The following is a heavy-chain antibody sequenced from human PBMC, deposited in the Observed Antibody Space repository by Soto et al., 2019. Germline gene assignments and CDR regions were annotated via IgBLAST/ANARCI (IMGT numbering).Heavy chain of an antibody. CDR1: GFTFSNYY. J-gene: IGHJ4*02. Sequence: QVQLVQSGAEVKKPGAPVKVSCEASGFTFSNYYMHWVRQAPEQGLEWMGLISPTANYTRYAETFQGRFTITRDTSTTTVYMDLSSLTSEDTAVYYCARADSEQYFDYWGQGTLITVSS. CDR3: ARADSEQYFDY. D-gene: IGHD6-13*01. CDR2: ISPTANYT. V-gene: IGHV1-46*01.